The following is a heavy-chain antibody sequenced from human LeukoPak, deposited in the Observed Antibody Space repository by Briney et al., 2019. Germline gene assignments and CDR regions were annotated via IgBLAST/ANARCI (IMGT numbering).Heavy chain of an antibody. CDR2: ISYSGST. V-gene: IGHV4-31*03. J-gene: IGHJ4*02. D-gene: IGHD2-2*02. CDR1: GGSISSGVYY. CDR3: ARHTPEGAIFDY. Sequence: PSETLSLTCSVSGGSISSGVYYWSWIRQHPGKGLEWIGYISYSGSTYYNPSLKSRVTISVDTSKNQFSLKLSSATAADTAVFYCARHTPEGAIFDYWGQGTLVTVSS.